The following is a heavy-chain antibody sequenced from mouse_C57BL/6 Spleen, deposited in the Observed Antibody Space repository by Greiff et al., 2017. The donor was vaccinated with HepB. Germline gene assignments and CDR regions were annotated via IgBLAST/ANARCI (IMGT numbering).Heavy chain of an antibody. V-gene: IGHV3-6*01. CDR1: GYSITSGYY. CDR3: AKLYYGSR. CDR2: ISYDGSN. Sequence: EVQLQESGPGLVKPSQSLSLTCSVTGYSITSGYYWNWIRQFPGNKLEWMGYISYDGSNNYNPSLKNRISITRDTSKNQFFLKLNSVTTEDTATYYCAKLYYGSRWGQGTLVTVSA. J-gene: IGHJ3*02. D-gene: IGHD1-1*01.